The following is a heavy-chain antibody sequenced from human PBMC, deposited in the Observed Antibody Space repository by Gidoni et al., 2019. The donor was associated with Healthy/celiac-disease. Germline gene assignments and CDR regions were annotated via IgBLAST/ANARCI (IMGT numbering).Heavy chain of an antibody. CDR1: GFTFSSYA. Sequence: EVQLVESGGGLVQPGGSLRLSCAASGFTFSSYAMSWVRQAPGKGLEWVSAISGSGGSTYYADSVKGRFTISRDNSKNTLYLQMNSLRAEDTAVYYCAKGNVDTAMVSPRTSDAFDIWGQGTMVTVSS. V-gene: IGHV3-23*04. D-gene: IGHD5-18*01. CDR3: AKGNVDTAMVSPRTSDAFDI. J-gene: IGHJ3*02. CDR2: ISGSGGST.